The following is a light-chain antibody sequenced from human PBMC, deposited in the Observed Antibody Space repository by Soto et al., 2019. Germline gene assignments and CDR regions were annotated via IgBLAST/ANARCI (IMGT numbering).Light chain of an antibody. CDR3: QQSYSPVT. CDR2: AAS. J-gene: IGKJ5*01. CDR1: QTIYKY. Sequence: IHLSHSPSSLSASVGDRVTRTCRASQTIYKYLHWYQQIPGKAPKLLIYAASNLQSGVPSRFSGNGSGTDFTLTITSLQPEDFAIYYCQQSYSPVTFGQGTRLEIK. V-gene: IGKV1-39*01.